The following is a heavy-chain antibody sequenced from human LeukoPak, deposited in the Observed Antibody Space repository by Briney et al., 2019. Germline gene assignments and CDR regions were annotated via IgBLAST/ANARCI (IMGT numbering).Heavy chain of an antibody. D-gene: IGHD2-2*01. J-gene: IGHJ5*02. CDR3: ARGCEEVVPAAMNWFDP. Sequence: SETLSLTCTVSGGSISSGDYYWSWIRQPPGKGLEWIGYIYYSGSTYYIPSLKSRVTISVDTSKNQFSLKLSSVTAADTAVYYCARGCEEVVPAAMNWFDPWGQGTLVTVSS. CDR2: IYYSGST. V-gene: IGHV4-30-4*01. CDR1: GGSISSGDYY.